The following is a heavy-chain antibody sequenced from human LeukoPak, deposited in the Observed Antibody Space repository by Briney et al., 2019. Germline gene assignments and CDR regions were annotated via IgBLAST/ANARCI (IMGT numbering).Heavy chain of an antibody. CDR3: ARGPRYCSSTSCYDAFDI. CDR2: ISSSSSYI. D-gene: IGHD2-2*01. Sequence: GGSLRLSCAVSGFTFSSYSMNWVRQAPGKGLEWVSSISSSSSYIYYADSVKGRFTISRDNAKNSLYLQMNSLRAEDTAVYYCARGPRYCSSTSCYDAFDIWGQGTMVTVSS. CDR1: GFTFSSYS. V-gene: IGHV3-21*01. J-gene: IGHJ3*02.